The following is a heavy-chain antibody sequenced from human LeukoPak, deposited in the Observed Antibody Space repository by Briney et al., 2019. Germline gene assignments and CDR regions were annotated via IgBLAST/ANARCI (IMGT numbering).Heavy chain of an antibody. CDR3: AKDVIAAAGTFISGNLYYFDY. Sequence: PGGSLRLSCAASGFTLSSYGMHWVRQAPGKGLEWVAVISYDGSNKYYADSVKGRFTISRDNSKNTLYLQMNSLRAEDTAVYYCAKDVIAAAGTFISGNLYYFDYWGQGTLVTVSS. V-gene: IGHV3-30*18. CDR2: ISYDGSNK. CDR1: GFTLSSYG. D-gene: IGHD6-13*01. J-gene: IGHJ4*02.